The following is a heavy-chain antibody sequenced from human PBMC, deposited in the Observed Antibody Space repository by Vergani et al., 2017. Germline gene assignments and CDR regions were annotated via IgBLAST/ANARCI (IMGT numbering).Heavy chain of an antibody. CDR1: GFTFSSYS. D-gene: IGHD6-19*01. CDR3: ARDLNLSSGWYLTNYYYGMDV. CDR2: ISSSSSYI. J-gene: IGHJ6*02. V-gene: IGHV3-21*01. Sequence: EVQLVESGGGLVKPGGSLRLSCAASGFTFSSYSMNWVRQAPGKGLEWVSSISSSSSYIYYADSVKGRFTISRDNAKNSLYLQMNSLRAEDTAVYYCARDLNLSSGWYLTNYYYGMDVWGQGTTVTVSS.